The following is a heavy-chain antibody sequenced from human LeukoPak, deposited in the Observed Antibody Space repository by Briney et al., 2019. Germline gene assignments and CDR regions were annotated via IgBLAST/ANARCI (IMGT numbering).Heavy chain of an antibody. CDR1: GFTFSSYS. Sequence: PGGSLRLSCAASGFTFSSYSMNWVRQAPGKGLEWVSYISSSGDTFYADSVKGRFTISRDNAKNSLYLQMNSLRAEDTAVYYCARSRSGSYFDYWGQGTLVTVSS. CDR2: ISSSGDT. CDR3: ARSRSGSYFDY. V-gene: IGHV3-48*01. D-gene: IGHD1-26*01. J-gene: IGHJ4*02.